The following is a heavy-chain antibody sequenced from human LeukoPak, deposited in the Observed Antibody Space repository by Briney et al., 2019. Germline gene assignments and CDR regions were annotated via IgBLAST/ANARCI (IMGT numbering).Heavy chain of an antibody. J-gene: IGHJ4*02. Sequence: GGSLRLSCAASGFTFSSYSMNWVRQAPGKGLEWVSYISSSSSTIYYADSVKGRFTISRDNAKNSLYLQMNSLRAEDTAVYYCARESPYYDSSGSDYWGQGTLVTVSS. CDR2: ISSSSSTI. CDR3: ARESPYYDSSGSDY. V-gene: IGHV3-48*04. D-gene: IGHD3-22*01. CDR1: GFTFSSYS.